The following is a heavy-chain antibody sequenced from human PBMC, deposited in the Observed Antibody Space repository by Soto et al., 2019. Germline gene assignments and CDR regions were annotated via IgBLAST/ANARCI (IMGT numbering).Heavy chain of an antibody. D-gene: IGHD6-19*01. J-gene: IGHJ1*01. CDR1: GYTLTESS. CDR3: ATLSSGPTAEYFQH. V-gene: IGHV1-24*01. CDR2: FDPEDGET. Sequence: GASVKVSCKVSGYTLTESSMHWVRQAPGKGLEWMGGFDPEDGETIYAQKFQGRVTMTEDTSTDTAYMELSSLRSEDTAVYYCATLSSGPTAEYFQHWGQGTLVTVSS.